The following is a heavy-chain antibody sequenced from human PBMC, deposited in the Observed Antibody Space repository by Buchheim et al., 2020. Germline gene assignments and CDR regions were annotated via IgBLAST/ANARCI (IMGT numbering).Heavy chain of an antibody. CDR2: INPNSGGT. J-gene: IGHJ4*02. CDR3: ARDSSYYDFWSGYYAYFDY. Sequence: QVQLVQSGAEVKKPGASVKVSCKASGYTFTGYYMHWVRQAPGQGLEWMGWINPNSGGTNYAQKFQGWVTMTRDTSISTAYMELSRLRSDDTAVYYCARDSSYYDFWSGYYAYFDYWGQGTL. V-gene: IGHV1-2*04. D-gene: IGHD3-3*01. CDR1: GYTFTGYY.